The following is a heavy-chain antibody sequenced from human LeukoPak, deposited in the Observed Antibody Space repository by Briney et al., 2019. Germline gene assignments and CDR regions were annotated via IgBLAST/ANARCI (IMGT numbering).Heavy chain of an antibody. J-gene: IGHJ3*02. D-gene: IGHD3-3*01. V-gene: IGHV4-59*01. CDR2: IYYSGST. Sequence: SETLSLTCTVSGGSISSYYWSWIRQPPGKGLEWIGYIYYSGSTNYNPSLKSRVTISVDTSKNQFSLKLSSVTAADTAVYYCANARLYYDFWSGYNRCDAFDIWGQGTMVTVSS. CDR3: ANARLYYDFWSGYNRCDAFDI. CDR1: GGSISSYY.